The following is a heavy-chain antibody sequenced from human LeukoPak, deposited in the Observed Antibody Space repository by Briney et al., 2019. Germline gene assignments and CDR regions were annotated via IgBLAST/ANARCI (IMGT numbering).Heavy chain of an antibody. CDR2: IYYSGST. V-gene: IGHV4-59*12. Sequence: KPSETLSLTCTVSGGSISSYYWSWIRQPPGKGLEWIGYIYYSGSTNYNPSLKSRVTMSVDTSKNQFSLKLSSVTAADTAVYYCAREGRAGYCSSTSCSNGMDVWGQGTTVTVSS. D-gene: IGHD2-2*01. J-gene: IGHJ6*02. CDR3: AREGRAGYCSSTSCSNGMDV. CDR1: GGSISSYY.